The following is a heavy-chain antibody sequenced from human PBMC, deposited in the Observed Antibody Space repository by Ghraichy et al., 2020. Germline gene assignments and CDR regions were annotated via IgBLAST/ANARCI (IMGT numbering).Heavy chain of an antibody. J-gene: IGHJ6*02. CDR3: ARRRVATIGYYYYYYGMDV. V-gene: IGHV4-34*01. Sequence: SETLSLTCAVYGGSFSGYYWSWIRQPPGKGLEWIGEINHSGSTNYNPSLKSRVTISVDTSKNQFSLKLSSVTAADTAVYYCARRRVATIGYYYYYYGMDVWGQGTTVTVSS. CDR2: INHSGST. CDR1: GGSFSGYY. D-gene: IGHD5-12*01.